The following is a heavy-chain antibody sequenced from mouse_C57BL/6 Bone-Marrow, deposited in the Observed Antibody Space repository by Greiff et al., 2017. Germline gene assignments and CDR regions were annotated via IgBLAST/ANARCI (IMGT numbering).Heavy chain of an antibody. V-gene: IGHV1-64*01. CDR2: IHPKSGST. CDR1: GYTFTDYW. Sequence: VQLQQPGAELVKPGASVKLSCKASGYTFTDYWMHWVKQRPGQGLEWIGMIHPKSGSTNYNEKFKCKATLTVDKSSSTTYMQLSIRTSADAAVYYCSRRPNYDGPFDYWGQGTTLTVSS. CDR3: SRRPNYDGPFDY. J-gene: IGHJ2*01. D-gene: IGHD1-1*01.